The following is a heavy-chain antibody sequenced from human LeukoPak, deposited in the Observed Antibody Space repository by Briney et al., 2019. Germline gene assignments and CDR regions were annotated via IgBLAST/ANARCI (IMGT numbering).Heavy chain of an antibody. Sequence: ASVKVSCKASGYTFTGYYVHWVRQAPGQGLEWMGRINPNSGVTNYAQKFQGRVTMTRDTPISTAYMELSRLRSDDTAVYYCARYPTIYCSSASCHYYSYYMDVWGKGTTVTVSS. V-gene: IGHV1-2*06. CDR1: GYTFTGYY. J-gene: IGHJ6*03. D-gene: IGHD2-2*01. CDR3: ARYPTIYCSSASCHYYSYYMDV. CDR2: INPNSGVT.